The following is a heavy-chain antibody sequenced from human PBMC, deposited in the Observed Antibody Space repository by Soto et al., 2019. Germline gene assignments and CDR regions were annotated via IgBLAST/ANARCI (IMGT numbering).Heavy chain of an antibody. CDR3: ARKGPEDWPLDY. CDR2: MYHSGST. J-gene: IGHJ4*02. CDR1: GGSISSGGYS. D-gene: IGHD3-9*01. V-gene: IGHV4-30-2*02. Sequence: SETLSLTCAVSGGSISSGGYSWSWIRQPPGKGLEWIRYMYHSGSTYYNPSLKSRVTITKDTSKNQVVLTMTNMDPMDTGTYYCARKGPEDWPLDYWGQGTLVTVSS.